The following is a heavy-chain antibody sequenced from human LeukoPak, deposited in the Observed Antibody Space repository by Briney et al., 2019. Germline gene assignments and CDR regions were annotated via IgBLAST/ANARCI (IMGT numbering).Heavy chain of an antibody. CDR1: GYTFTSFS. CDR3: ARGFHYDTSGYWYYFDY. CDR2: ISPSGGTT. V-gene: IGHV1-46*01. J-gene: IGHJ4*02. D-gene: IGHD3-22*01. Sequence: ASVRVSCKASGYTFTSFSLNWVRQAPGQGLEWMGTISPSGGTTNYAQKFQGRITMTRDTSTSTVYMELSSLRSEDTAVYYCARGFHYDTSGYWYYFDYWGQGTLVTVSS.